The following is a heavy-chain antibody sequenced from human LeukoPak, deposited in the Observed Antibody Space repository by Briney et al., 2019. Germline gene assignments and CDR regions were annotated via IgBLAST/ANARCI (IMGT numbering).Heavy chain of an antibody. CDR3: VRSTSITSYLNF. CDR2: ISYDGVNK. V-gene: IGHV3-30*04. J-gene: IGHJ4*02. D-gene: IGHD2-21*01. Sequence: GGSLRLSCVASGFSLRSHAFHWVRQAPGRGLESVAVISYDGVNKFYSDSVKGRFTISRDDAENTVFLQMNGLRAEDTAVYSCVRSTSITSYLNFWGQGTLVTVSS. CDR1: GFSLRSHA.